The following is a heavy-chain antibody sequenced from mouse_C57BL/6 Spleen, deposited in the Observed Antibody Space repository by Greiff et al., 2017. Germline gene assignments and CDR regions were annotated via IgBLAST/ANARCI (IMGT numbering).Heavy chain of an antibody. CDR1: GFTFSSYA. V-gene: IGHV5S21*01. Sequence: EVQGVESGEGLVKPGGSLKLSCAASGFTFSSYAMSWVRQTPEKRLEWVAYISSGGDYIYYADTVKGRFTISRDNARNTLYLQMSSLKSEDTAMYYCTRRTGTENYFDYWGQGTTLTVSS. J-gene: IGHJ2*01. CDR3: TRRTGTENYFDY. CDR2: ISSGGDYI. D-gene: IGHD4-1*01.